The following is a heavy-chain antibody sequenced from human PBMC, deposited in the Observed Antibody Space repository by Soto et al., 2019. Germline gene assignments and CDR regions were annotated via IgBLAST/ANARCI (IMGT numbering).Heavy chain of an antibody. Sequence: RTQAPNLTCTFSGFSFSTSGMRVSWILKVPGNDMEWLARIDWDDDKLYSTSLKTRLTISKDTSKNQVVLTMTNMDPVDTATYYCPRALYNSGWSFDCWGQGTMVTFSS. CDR1: GFSFSTSGMR. CDR3: PRALYNSGWSFDC. J-gene: IGHJ4*02. V-gene: IGHV2-70*04. CDR2: IDWDDDK. D-gene: IGHD6-19*01.